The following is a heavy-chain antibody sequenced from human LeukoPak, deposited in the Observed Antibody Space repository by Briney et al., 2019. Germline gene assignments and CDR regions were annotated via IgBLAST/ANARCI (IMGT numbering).Heavy chain of an antibody. CDR2: ISSSSSYI. CDR3: ARDYYDSSGYSLFDY. Sequence: GGSLRLSCAASGFTFGSYSMNWVRQAPGKGLEWVSSISSSSSYIYYADSVKGRFTISRDNAKNSLYLQMNSLRAEDTAVYYCARDYYDSSGYSLFDYWGQGTLVTVSS. V-gene: IGHV3-21*01. D-gene: IGHD3-22*01. CDR1: GFTFGSYS. J-gene: IGHJ4*02.